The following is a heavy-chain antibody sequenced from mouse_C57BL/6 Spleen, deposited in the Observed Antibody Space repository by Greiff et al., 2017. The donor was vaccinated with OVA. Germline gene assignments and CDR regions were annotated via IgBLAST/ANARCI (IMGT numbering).Heavy chain of an antibody. V-gene: IGHV1-75*01. Sequence: VQLQQSGPELVKPGASVKISCKASGYTFTDYFINWVKQRPGQGLEWIGWIFPGSGSTYYNEKFKGKATLTVDQSSSTAYMLLSSLTSEDSAVYFCARDYGSRDFDVWGTGTTVTVSS. J-gene: IGHJ1*03. CDR2: IFPGSGST. CDR1: GYTFTDYF. CDR3: ARDYGSRDFDV. D-gene: IGHD1-1*01.